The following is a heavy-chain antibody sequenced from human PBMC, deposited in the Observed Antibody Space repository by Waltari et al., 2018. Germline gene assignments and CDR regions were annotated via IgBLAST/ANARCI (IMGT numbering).Heavy chain of an antibody. D-gene: IGHD3-10*01. V-gene: IGHV1-69*05. J-gene: IGHJ6*03. CDR2: IIPIFGTA. CDR1: GGTFSSYA. Sequence: QVQLVQSGAEVKKPGSSVKVSCKASGGTFSSYAISWVRQAPGQGLEWMGGIIPIFGTANYAQKVQGRVTITTDESTSTAYMELSSLRSEDTAVYYCARESYGSGRLHYYYMDVWGKGTTVTVSS. CDR3: ARESYGSGRLHYYYMDV.